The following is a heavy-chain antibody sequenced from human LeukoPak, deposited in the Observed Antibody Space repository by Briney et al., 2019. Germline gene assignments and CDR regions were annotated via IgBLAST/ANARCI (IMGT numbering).Heavy chain of an antibody. CDR3: AREVPEYQLPFAY. V-gene: IGHV3-33*01. Sequence: PGRSLRLSCAASGFTFSSYGMHWVRQAPGKGLEWVAVIWYDGSNKYYADSVKGRFTISRDNSKNTLYLQMNSLRAEDTAVYYCAREVPEYQLPFAYWGQGTLVTVSS. J-gene: IGHJ4*02. CDR2: IWYDGSNK. CDR1: GFTFSSYG. D-gene: IGHD2-2*01.